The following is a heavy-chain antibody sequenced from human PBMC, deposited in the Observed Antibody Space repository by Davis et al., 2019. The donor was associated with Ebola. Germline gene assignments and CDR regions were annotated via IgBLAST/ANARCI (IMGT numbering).Heavy chain of an antibody. CDR1: GGSISSGGYS. CDR3: ARGWFGELTS. CDR2: IYYSGST. J-gene: IGHJ4*02. Sequence: SETLSLTCAVSGGSISSGGYSWSWIRQPPGKGLEWIGYIYYSGSTYYNPSLKSRVTISVDTSKNQFSLKLSSVTAADTAVYYCARGWFGELTSWGQGTLVTVSS. D-gene: IGHD3-10*01. V-gene: IGHV4-30-4*07.